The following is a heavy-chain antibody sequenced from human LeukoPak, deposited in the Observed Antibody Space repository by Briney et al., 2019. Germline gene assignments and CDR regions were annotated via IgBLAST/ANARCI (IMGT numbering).Heavy chain of an antibody. J-gene: IGHJ1*01. V-gene: IGHV3-9*01. D-gene: IGHD6-19*01. CDR1: GFTFDNYA. CDR3: ARAYKDRSLAGKKEFFQH. CDR2: ISWNSGTI. Sequence: GGSLRLSCAASGFTFDNYATNWVRQVPGKGLEWISLISWNSGTIGYADSVKGRFTISRDNANNFLYLQMNSLRAEDTALYYCARAYKDRSLAGKKEFFQHWGQGTLVTVSS.